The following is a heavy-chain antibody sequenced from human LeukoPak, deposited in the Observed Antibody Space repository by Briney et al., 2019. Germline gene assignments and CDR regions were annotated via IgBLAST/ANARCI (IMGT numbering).Heavy chain of an antibody. CDR3: ARDKVTGATKFDY. CDR1: GFTFSNYW. D-gene: IGHD1-26*01. Sequence: GGSLRLSCAGSGFTFSNYWMSWVRQTPGKGLEWVANIKQDGSEIYYVDSVKGRFTISRDNAKNSLYLQMNSLRAEDTAVYYCARDKVTGATKFDYWGQGTLVTVSS. CDR2: IKQDGSEI. J-gene: IGHJ4*02. V-gene: IGHV3-7*04.